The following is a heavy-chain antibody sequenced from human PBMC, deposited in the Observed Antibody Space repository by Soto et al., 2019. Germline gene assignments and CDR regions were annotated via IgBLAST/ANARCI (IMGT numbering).Heavy chain of an antibody. CDR1: GYTFSSHG. D-gene: IGHD2-15*01. CDR3: AREGSYGWYEF. Sequence: ASVKVSCKASGYTFSSHGIIWVRQAPGQGLEWMGWISGYNGNAKYAQRFQGRVTMTTDTSTSTVYMDLRSLGSDDSAVYYCAREGSYGWYEFWGQGTLVTVSS. J-gene: IGHJ5*01. V-gene: IGHV1-18*01. CDR2: ISGYNGNA.